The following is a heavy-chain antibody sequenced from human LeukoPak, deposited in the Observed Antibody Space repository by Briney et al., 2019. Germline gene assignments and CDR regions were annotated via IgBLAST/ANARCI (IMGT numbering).Heavy chain of an antibody. V-gene: IGHV4-59*01. D-gene: IGHD3-16*01. CDR1: GGSISSYY. CDR3: ARNLGAPVPDAFDI. CDR2: IYYSGST. J-gene: IGHJ3*02. Sequence: PSETLSLTCTVSGGSISSYYWSWIRQPPRKGLEWIGYIYYSGSTNYNPSLKSRVTLSVDTSKNQFSLKLSSVTAADTAVYYCARNLGAPVPDAFDIWGQGTMVTVSS.